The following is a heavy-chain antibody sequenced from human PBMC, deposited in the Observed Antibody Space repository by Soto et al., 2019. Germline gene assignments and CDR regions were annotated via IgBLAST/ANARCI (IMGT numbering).Heavy chain of an antibody. CDR2: ISGSGGST. V-gene: IGHV3-23*01. J-gene: IGHJ6*02. CDR1: GFTFCNYA. CDR3: AKDRTVYAGYYYYGMDV. D-gene: IGHD2-8*01. Sequence: GGSLRLSCAASGFTFCNYAMSWVRQAPGKGLEWVSAISGSGGSTYYADSVKGRFTISRDNSKNTLYLQMNSLRAGDTAVYYCAKDRTVYAGYYYYGMDVWGQGTTVTVSS.